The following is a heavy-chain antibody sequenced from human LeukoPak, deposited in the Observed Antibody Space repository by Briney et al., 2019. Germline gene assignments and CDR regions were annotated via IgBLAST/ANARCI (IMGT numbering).Heavy chain of an antibody. Sequence: PGGSLRLSCAASGFTFSNYYMSWIRQAPGKGLEWLSYINSSGGPIYYADSVKGRFAISRDNAKNSLYLQMNSLRAEDTAVYYCARSSSSSVDYWGQGTLVTVSS. CDR1: GFTFSNYY. V-gene: IGHV3-11*01. D-gene: IGHD6-13*01. CDR2: INSSGGPI. J-gene: IGHJ4*02. CDR3: ARSSSSSVDY.